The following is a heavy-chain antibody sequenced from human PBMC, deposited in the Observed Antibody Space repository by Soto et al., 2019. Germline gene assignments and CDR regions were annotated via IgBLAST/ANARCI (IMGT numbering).Heavy chain of an antibody. CDR2: IKQDGSEK. V-gene: IGHV3-7*01. CDR1: GFTFSSYG. D-gene: IGHD4-4*01. CDR3: ASFGVTTRDYYYYMDV. Sequence: GGSLRLSCAASGFTFSSYGMSWVRQAPGKGLEWVANIKQDGSEKYYVDSVKGRFTTSRDNTTNSPYLQMNSLRAEDTAVFYCASFGVTTRDYYYYMDVWGKGTTVTVSS. J-gene: IGHJ6*03.